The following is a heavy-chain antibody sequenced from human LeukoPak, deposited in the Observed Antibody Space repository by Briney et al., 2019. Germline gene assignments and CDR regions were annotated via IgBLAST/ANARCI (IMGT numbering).Heavy chain of an antibody. CDR1: GGSMSDSIT. V-gene: IGHV4/OR15-8*01. D-gene: IGHD6-25*01. J-gene: IGHJ5*02. CDR3: AKVLTAAGLDL. Sequence: SETLSLTCSVSGGSMSDSITWGWVRQPPGKGLEWLANIHDDGRTAPNPSLRSRLTISQDRSKNQFSLKVSSVTAADTAFYCCAKVLTAAGLDLWGQGILVTVSS. CDR2: IHDDGRT.